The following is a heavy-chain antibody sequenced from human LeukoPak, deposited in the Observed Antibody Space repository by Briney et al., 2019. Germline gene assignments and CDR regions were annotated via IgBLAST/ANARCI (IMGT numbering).Heavy chain of an antibody. CDR3: ASWPRYCSGGSCYGLSRFDP. J-gene: IGHJ5*02. V-gene: IGHV4-34*01. CDR1: GGSFSGYY. D-gene: IGHD2-15*01. Sequence: SETLSLTCAVYGGSFSGYYWSWIRQPPGKGLEWIGETNHSGSTNYNPSLKSRVTISVDTSKNQFSLKLSSVTAADTAVYYCASWPRYCSGGSCYGLSRFDPWGQGTLVTVSS. CDR2: TNHSGST.